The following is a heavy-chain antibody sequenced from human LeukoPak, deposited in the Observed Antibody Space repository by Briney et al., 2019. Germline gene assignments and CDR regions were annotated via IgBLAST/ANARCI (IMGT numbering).Heavy chain of an antibody. D-gene: IGHD3-16*01. Sequence: ASVKVSCKASGYSFTGYFMQWVRQAPGQGLEWMGWINPNSGDTNYAQKFRGRVTMTRDTSISTAYMELSRLRSDDAAVYYCVRRFYYAMDVWGQGTTVTVSS. J-gene: IGHJ6*02. V-gene: IGHV1-2*02. CDR1: GYSFTGYF. CDR2: INPNSGDT. CDR3: VRRFYYAMDV.